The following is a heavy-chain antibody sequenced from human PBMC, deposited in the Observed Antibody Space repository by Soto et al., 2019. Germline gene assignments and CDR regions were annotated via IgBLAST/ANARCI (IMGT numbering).Heavy chain of an antibody. Sequence: QVQLVQSGAEVKKPGASVKVSCKASGYTFTSYGITWVRQAPGQGLEWMGWISAYNGNTNYAQKLQGRVTMTTDTSRSTAYMELRSLRSDDTAVYYCARVVVVPAAMYGGSYYYYMDVWGKGTTVTVSS. V-gene: IGHV1-18*01. CDR3: ARVVVVPAAMYGGSYYYYMDV. CDR1: GYTFTSYG. D-gene: IGHD2-2*01. J-gene: IGHJ6*03. CDR2: ISAYNGNT.